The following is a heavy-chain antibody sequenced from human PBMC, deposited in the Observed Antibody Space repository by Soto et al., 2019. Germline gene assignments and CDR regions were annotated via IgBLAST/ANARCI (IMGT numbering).Heavy chain of an antibody. D-gene: IGHD2-15*01. CDR1: GYSFTSYW. Sequence: GESLKISCKGSGYSFTSYWIGWVRQMPGKGLEWMGIIYPGDSDTRYSPSFQGQVTISADKSISTAYLQWSSLKASDTAMYYCARARLYCSGGSCYRYAFDIWGQGTMVTVSS. J-gene: IGHJ3*02. V-gene: IGHV5-51*01. CDR2: IYPGDSDT. CDR3: ARARLYCSGGSCYRYAFDI.